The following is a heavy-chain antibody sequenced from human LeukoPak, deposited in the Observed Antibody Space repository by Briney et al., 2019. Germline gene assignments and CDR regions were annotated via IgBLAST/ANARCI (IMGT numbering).Heavy chain of an antibody. V-gene: IGHV1-2*02. J-gene: IGHJ5*02. CDR3: ARVQYYYGSGSEIDP. Sequence: GASVKVSCKASGYTFTGYYIHWVRQAPGQGLELMGWINPNIGGTNYAQKFQGRFTLTRDTSTRTVYMEVSRLRSDDTAVYYCARVQYYYGSGSEIDPWGQGTLVTVSS. CDR2: INPNIGGT. D-gene: IGHD3-10*01. CDR1: GYTFTGYY.